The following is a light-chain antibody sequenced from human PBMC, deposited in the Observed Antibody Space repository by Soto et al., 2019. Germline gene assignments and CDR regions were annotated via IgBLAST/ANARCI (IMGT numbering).Light chain of an antibody. CDR2: GAS. Sequence: EIVLTQSPGTLSLSPGERATLSCRASQSVNTNYLTWYQLKPGQAPRLLIYGASSRATGIPDRFSGSGSGTDVTLTISRLEPEDFAVYYCQQYGSSPPMFTFGQGTKLEIK. CDR1: QSVNTNY. J-gene: IGKJ2*01. CDR3: QQYGSSPPMFT. V-gene: IGKV3-20*01.